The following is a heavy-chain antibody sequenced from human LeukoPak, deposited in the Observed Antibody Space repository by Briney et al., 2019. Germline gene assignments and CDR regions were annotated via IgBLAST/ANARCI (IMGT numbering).Heavy chain of an antibody. CDR3: ARVGGYYYGSGKDY. Sequence: PGGSLRLSCAASGFTVSSNYMSWVRQAPGKGLEWVSVIYSGGSTYYADSVKGRFTISRHNSKNTLYHQMNSLRAEDTAVYYCARVGGYYYGSGKDYWGQGTLVTVSS. J-gene: IGHJ4*02. D-gene: IGHD3-10*01. V-gene: IGHV3-53*04. CDR2: IYSGGST. CDR1: GFTVSSNY.